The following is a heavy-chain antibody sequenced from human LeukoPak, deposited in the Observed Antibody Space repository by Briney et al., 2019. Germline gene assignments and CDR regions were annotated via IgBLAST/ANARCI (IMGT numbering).Heavy chain of an antibody. Sequence: GGSLRLSCVASGFPFSSYWMTWVRQAPGKGLEWVANIKQDGSKKSYVDSVKGRFTISRDNAKNSLYLQMNSLRAEDTAIYYCARGYYYDSSGYYQYYFDYWGQGTLVTVSS. D-gene: IGHD3-22*01. CDR3: ARGYYYDSSGYYQYYFDY. CDR2: IKQDGSKK. CDR1: GFPFSSYW. V-gene: IGHV3-7*01. J-gene: IGHJ4*02.